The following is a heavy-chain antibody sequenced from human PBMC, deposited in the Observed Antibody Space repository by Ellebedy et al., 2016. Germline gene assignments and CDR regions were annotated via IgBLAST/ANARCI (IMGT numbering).Heavy chain of an antibody. CDR2: ISSSSSYI. CDR1: GFTFTTYW. V-gene: IGHV3-21*01. Sequence: GESLKISXGTSGFTFTTYWMTWVRQAPGKGLEWVSSISSSSSYIYYADSVKGRFTISRDNAKNSLYLQMNSLRAEDTAVYYCARGTVGATVDYWGQGTLVTVSS. J-gene: IGHJ4*02. CDR3: ARGTVGATVDY. D-gene: IGHD1-26*01.